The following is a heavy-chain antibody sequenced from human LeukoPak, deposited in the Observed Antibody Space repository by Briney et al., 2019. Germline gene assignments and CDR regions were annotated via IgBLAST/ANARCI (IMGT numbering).Heavy chain of an antibody. J-gene: IGHJ4*02. V-gene: IGHV4-61*05. CDR1: GGSISSSSYY. CDR3: ASSSVDDFWSGPVDY. D-gene: IGHD3-3*01. CDR2: IYYSGST. Sequence: SETLSLTCTVSGGSISSSSYYWGWIRQPPGKGLEWIGYIYYSGSTNYNPSLKSRVTISVDTSKNQFSLKLSSVTAADTAVYYCASSSVDDFWSGPVDYWGQGTLVTVSS.